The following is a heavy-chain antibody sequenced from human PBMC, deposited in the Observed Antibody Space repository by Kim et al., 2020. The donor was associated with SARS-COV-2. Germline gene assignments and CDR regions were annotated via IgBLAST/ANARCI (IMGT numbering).Heavy chain of an antibody. CDR1: GFTFSYFW. Sequence: GGSLRLSCAASGFTFSYFWMSWVRQAPGKGLECVANIKYDGSDTYYVDSVKGRFTISRDNAQNSLYLQMNSLRGEDTAIYYCLRVGWLKETHWGQGTLVTVSS. J-gene: IGHJ4*02. D-gene: IGHD5-12*01. V-gene: IGHV3-7*01. CDR2: IKYDGSDT. CDR3: LRVGWLKETH.